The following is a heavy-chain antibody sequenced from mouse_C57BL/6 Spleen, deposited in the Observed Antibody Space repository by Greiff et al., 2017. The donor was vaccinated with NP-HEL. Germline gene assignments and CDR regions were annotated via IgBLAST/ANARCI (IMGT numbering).Heavy chain of an antibody. V-gene: IGHV2-3*01. CDR1: GFSLTSYG. CDR2: ICGDGST. J-gene: IGHJ3*01. Sequence: QEQLKESGPGLVAPSQSLSITCTVSGFSLTSYGVSWVRQPPGKGLEWLGVICGDGSTNYHSALISRLSISKDNSKSQVFLKLNSLQTDDTATYYCAKVITTVVDSWFAYWGQGTLVTVSA. CDR3: AKVITTVVDSWFAY. D-gene: IGHD1-1*01.